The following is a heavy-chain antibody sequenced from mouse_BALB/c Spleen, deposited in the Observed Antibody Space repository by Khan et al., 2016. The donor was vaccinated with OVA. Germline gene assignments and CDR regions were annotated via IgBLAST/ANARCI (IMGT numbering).Heavy chain of an antibody. CDR2: INSVGYYT. Sequence: EVELVESGGDLMKPGGSLKLSCAASGFNFSTYGMSWVRQTPDKRLEGVATINSVGYYTYYPDSVQGRLTISRNHDKNTLYLQMSSLKSEDTAMYYCTNHFNGSFAYWGQGTLVTVSA. V-gene: IGHV5-6*01. CDR1: GFNFSTYG. J-gene: IGHJ3*01. CDR3: TNHFNGSFAY. D-gene: IGHD1-2*01.